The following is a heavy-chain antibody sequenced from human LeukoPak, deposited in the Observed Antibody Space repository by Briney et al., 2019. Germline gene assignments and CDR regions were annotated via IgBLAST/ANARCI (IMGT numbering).Heavy chain of an antibody. V-gene: IGHV1-8*01. Sequence: ASVKVSCKASGYTFTSYDINWVRQATGQGLEWMGWMNPNSGNTGYAQKFQGRVTMTRNTSISTTYMELSSLRSEDTAVYYCARRSGYSGYVALYYYYGMDVWGQGTTVTVSS. CDR3: ARRSGYSGYVALYYYYGMDV. J-gene: IGHJ6*02. CDR1: GYTFTSYD. D-gene: IGHD5-12*01. CDR2: MNPNSGNT.